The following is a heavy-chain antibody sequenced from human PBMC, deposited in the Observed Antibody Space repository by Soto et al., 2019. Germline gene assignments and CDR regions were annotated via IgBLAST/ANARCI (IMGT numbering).Heavy chain of an antibody. Sequence: SETLSLTCAVSGYSISSGSYWGWIRQPPGKGPEWIASIYHGGATFYNPSLKSRVTVSVDKSNNQFSLKLRSVTAADTAVYYCAKGDVMVVAGNTLDYWGHGTLVTVSS. J-gene: IGHJ4*01. D-gene: IGHD6-19*01. CDR1: GYSISSGSY. CDR3: AKGDVMVVAGNTLDY. V-gene: IGHV4-38-2*01. CDR2: IYHGGAT.